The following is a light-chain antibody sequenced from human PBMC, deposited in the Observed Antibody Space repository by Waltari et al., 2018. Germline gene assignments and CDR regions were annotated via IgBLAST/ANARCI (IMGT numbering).Light chain of an antibody. CDR3: SSYTTSYTWV. J-gene: IGLJ3*02. CDR1: RSDVGGYNY. Sequence: QSALTQPASVSGSPGQSIAISCTGTRSDVGGYNYVSWYQQHPGKAPKLLIYYVNERPSGVSHRFSASKSGNPASLTISGLQAEDEADYYCSSYTTSYTWVFGGGTKLTVL. CDR2: YVN. V-gene: IGLV2-14*03.